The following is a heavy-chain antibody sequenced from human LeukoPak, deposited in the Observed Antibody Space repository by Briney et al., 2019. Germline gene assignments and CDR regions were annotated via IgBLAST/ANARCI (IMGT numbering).Heavy chain of an antibody. CDR3: ARFYESLYYYYYGMDV. V-gene: IGHV1-8*02. J-gene: IGHJ6*02. CDR1: GGTFSSYA. D-gene: IGHD3-3*01. Sequence: ASVKVSCKASGGTFSSYAINWVRQATGQGLEWMGWMNPNSGNTGYAQKFQGRVTMTRNTSISTAYMELSSLRSEDTAVYYCARFYESLYYYYYGMDVWGQGTTVTVSS. CDR2: MNPNSGNT.